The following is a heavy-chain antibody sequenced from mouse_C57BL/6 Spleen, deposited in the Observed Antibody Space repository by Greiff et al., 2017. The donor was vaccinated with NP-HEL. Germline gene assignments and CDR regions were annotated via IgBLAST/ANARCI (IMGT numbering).Heavy chain of an antibody. D-gene: IGHD3-2*02. CDR3: ARKDSSGKYYYAMDY. Sequence: EVKLMESGGGLVKPGGSLKLSCAASGFTFSSYTMSWVRQTPGKRLEWVATISGGGGNTYYPDSVKGRFTISRDNAKNTLYLQMSSLRSEDTAVYYCARKDSSGKYYYAMDYWGQGTSVTVSS. CDR1: GFTFSSYT. J-gene: IGHJ4*01. V-gene: IGHV5-9*04. CDR2: ISGGGGNT.